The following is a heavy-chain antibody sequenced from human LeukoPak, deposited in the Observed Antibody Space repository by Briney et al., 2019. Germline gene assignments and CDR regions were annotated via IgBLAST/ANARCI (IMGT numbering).Heavy chain of an antibody. Sequence: SETLSLTSTVSGGSISSYYWSWIRQPPGKGLEWIGCIYYSGSTNYNPSLKSRVTISVDTSKNQFSLKLSSVTAADTAVYYCARVGRLQDIVVVVPYYFDYWGQGTLVTVSS. CDR3: ARVGRLQDIVVVVPYYFDY. CDR2: IYYSGST. V-gene: IGHV4-59*01. J-gene: IGHJ4*02. CDR1: GGSISSYY. D-gene: IGHD2-15*01.